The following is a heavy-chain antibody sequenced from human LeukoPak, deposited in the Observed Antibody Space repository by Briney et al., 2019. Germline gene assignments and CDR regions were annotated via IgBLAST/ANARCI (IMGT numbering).Heavy chain of an antibody. CDR3: ARGRYGWLPFDY. D-gene: IGHD3-16*01. CDR2: IYHSGGT. J-gene: IGHJ4*02. CDR1: GYSISSSYY. Sequence: SETLSLTCTVSGYSISSSYYWGWIRQPPGKGLEWIGSIYHSGGTYYNPSLKSRVTISVDTSKNQFSLKLSSVTAADTAVYYCARGRYGWLPFDYWGQGTLVTVSS. V-gene: IGHV4-38-2*02.